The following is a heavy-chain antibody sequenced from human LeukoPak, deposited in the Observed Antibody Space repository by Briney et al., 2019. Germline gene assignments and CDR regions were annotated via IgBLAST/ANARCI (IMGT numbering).Heavy chain of an antibody. CDR1: GYTFTSYD. D-gene: IGHD3-9*01. Sequence: ASVKVSCKASGYTFTSYDINWVRQATGQGLEWMGWMNPNSGNTGYAQKFQGRVTITRNTSISTAYMELSSLRSEDTAVYYCARHDILTGTDAFDIWGQGTMVTVSS. J-gene: IGHJ3*02. V-gene: IGHV1-8*03. CDR3: ARHDILTGTDAFDI. CDR2: MNPNSGNT.